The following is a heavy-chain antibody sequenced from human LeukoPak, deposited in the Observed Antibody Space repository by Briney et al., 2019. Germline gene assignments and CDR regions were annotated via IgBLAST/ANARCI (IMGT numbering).Heavy chain of an antibody. CDR1: GGSFSGYY. J-gene: IGHJ4*02. D-gene: IGHD3-22*01. CDR2: INHSGST. V-gene: IGHV4-34*01. CDR3: ARATYYYDSSGYYEVLDY. Sequence: SETLSLTCAVYGGSFSGYYWSWIRQPPGKGLEWIGEINHSGSTNYNPSLKSRVTISVDTSKNQFSLKLSSVTAADTAVYYCARATYYYDSSGYYEVLDYWGQGTLVTVSS.